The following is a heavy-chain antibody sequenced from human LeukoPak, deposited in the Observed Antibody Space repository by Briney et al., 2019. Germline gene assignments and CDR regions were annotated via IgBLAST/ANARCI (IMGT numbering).Heavy chain of an antibody. D-gene: IGHD6-19*01. CDR3: AKTSYSSGWPLDY. CDR1: GFTFSGYA. V-gene: IGHV3-23*01. J-gene: IGHJ4*02. CDR2: ISGFGGST. Sequence: GGSLRLSCAASGFTFSGYAMSWVRQAPGQGLEWVSTISGFGGSTYYADSVKGRFTISRDNSKNTLYLQMNSLRAEDTAVYYRAKTSYSSGWPLDYWGQGTLVTVSS.